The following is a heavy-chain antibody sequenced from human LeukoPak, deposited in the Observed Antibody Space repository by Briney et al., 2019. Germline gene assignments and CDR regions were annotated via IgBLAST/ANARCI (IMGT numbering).Heavy chain of an antibody. CDR2: ISSSSSYI. J-gene: IGHJ4*02. Sequence: PGRSLRLSCAASGFTFHDSAMHWVRQAPGKGLEWVSSISSSSSYIYYADSVKGRFTISRDNAKNSLYLQMNSLRAEDTAVYYCARYDSSSSIFAYWGQGTLVTVSS. CDR3: ARYDSSSSIFAY. D-gene: IGHD6-6*01. CDR1: GFTFHDSA. V-gene: IGHV3-21*01.